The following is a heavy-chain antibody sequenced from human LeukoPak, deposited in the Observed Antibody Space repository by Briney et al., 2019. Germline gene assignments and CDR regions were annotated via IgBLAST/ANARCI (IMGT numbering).Heavy chain of an antibody. J-gene: IGHJ4*02. CDR3: ARHGLHKYGDYAHTTFDY. V-gene: IGHV4-59*08. CDR2: IYYSGST. D-gene: IGHD4-17*01. Sequence: SETLSLTCTVSGGSISSYYWSWIRQPPGKGLEWIGYIYYSGSTNYNPSLKSRVTISVDTSKNQFSLKLSSVTAADTAVYYCARHGLHKYGDYAHTTFDYWGQGTLVTVSP. CDR1: GGSISSYY.